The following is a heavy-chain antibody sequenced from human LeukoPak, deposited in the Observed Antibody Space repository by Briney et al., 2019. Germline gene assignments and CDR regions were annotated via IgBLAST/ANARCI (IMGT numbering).Heavy chain of an antibody. D-gene: IGHD2-15*01. J-gene: IGHJ5*02. Sequence: HPGGSLRLSCAASGFTFSSYWMSWVRQAPGKGVEWVANIKQDGSEKYYVDSVKGRFTISRDNAKNSLYLQMNSLRAEDTAVYYCARVRPRGYCSGGSCRGGFDPWGQGTLVTVSS. V-gene: IGHV3-7*01. CDR1: GFTFSSYW. CDR3: ARVRPRGYCSGGSCRGGFDP. CDR2: IKQDGSEK.